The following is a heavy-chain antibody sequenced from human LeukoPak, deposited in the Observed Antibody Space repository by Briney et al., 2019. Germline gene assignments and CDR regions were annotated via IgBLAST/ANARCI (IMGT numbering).Heavy chain of an antibody. Sequence: PGGSLRLSCAGSGFTFSSNWMLWVRQAPGEGLVWVSRISSDEISTNYAASVRGRFTISRDNAKNTLYLQMDSLRAEDTAVYYCAKAGGTTGSMRFYMDVWGKGTTVTVSS. D-gene: IGHD1-1*01. CDR3: AKAGGTTGSMRFYMDV. CDR2: ISSDEIST. V-gene: IGHV3-74*01. J-gene: IGHJ6*03. CDR1: GFTFSSNW.